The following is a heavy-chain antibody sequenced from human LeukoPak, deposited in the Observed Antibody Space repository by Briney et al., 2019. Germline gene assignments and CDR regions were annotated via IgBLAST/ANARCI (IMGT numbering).Heavy chain of an antibody. CDR2: IRYDGSNK. CDR3: AKDSVLHDYGGNGDY. V-gene: IGHV3-30*02. J-gene: IGHJ4*02. Sequence: GGSLRLSRAASGFTFSSYGMHWVRQAPGKGLEWVAIIRYDGSNKYYADSVKGRFTISRDNSKNTLYLQMNSLRAEDTAVYYCAKDSVLHDYGGNGDYWGQGTLVTVSS. CDR1: GFTFSSYG. D-gene: IGHD4-23*01.